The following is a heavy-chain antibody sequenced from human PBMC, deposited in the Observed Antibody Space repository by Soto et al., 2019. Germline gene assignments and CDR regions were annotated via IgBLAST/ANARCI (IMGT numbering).Heavy chain of an antibody. J-gene: IGHJ5*02. D-gene: IGHD2-2*01. V-gene: IGHV3-23*01. Sequence: GGSLRLSCAASGFTFSNFAMTWVRQAPGAGLEWVSSISGTDDYTYYAASVEGRFTISRDNSRDTLFLHMNXLSADDTALYYCSKSSRQYAPAIPAFFDPWGRGTVVTVAS. CDR3: SKSSRQYAPAIPAFFDP. CDR2: ISGTDDYT. CDR1: GFTFSNFA.